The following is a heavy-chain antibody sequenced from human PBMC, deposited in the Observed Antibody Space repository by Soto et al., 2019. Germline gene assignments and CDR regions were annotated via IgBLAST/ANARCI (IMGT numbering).Heavy chain of an antibody. J-gene: IGHJ6*02. D-gene: IGHD6-19*01. V-gene: IGHV4-38-2*01. CDR2: IYHSGST. CDR1: GYSISSGYY. Sequence: SETLSLTCAVSGYSISSGYYWGWIRQPPGKGLEWIGSIYHSGSTYYNPSLKSRVTISVDTSKNQFSLKLSSVTAADTAVYYCARGGHSSGWYGDYYYYYCMDVWGQGTTVTVSS. CDR3: ARGGHSSGWYGDYYYYYCMDV.